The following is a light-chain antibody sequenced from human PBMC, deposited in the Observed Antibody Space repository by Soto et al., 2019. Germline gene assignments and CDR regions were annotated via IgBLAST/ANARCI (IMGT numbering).Light chain of an antibody. V-gene: IGLV1-44*01. J-gene: IGLJ2*01. CDR2: RDY. Sequence: QAVVTQPPSASGTPGQRVTISCSGSKSNIGTTTVTWYQHLPGTAPKLLIYRDYQRPSGVPDRLSVSKSGTSDSLAISGLQSEDEADYYCAGWDDSLNGVVFDGGTKLTVL. CDR3: AGWDDSLNGVV. CDR1: KSNIGTTT.